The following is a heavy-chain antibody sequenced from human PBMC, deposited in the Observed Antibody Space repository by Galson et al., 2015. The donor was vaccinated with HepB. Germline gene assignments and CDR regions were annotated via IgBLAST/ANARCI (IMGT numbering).Heavy chain of an antibody. CDR2: ISGSGVGT. V-gene: IGHV3-23*01. CDR3: TARRFGELS. J-gene: IGHJ5*02. CDR1: GFTFSSYV. D-gene: IGHD3-10*01. Sequence: SLRLSCAASGFTFSSYVMSWVRQAPGKGLEWVSGISGSGVGTYDADSKKGRFTISRDNSKNTLYLQMNSLRAEDTAVYYCTARRFGELSWGQGTLVTVSS.